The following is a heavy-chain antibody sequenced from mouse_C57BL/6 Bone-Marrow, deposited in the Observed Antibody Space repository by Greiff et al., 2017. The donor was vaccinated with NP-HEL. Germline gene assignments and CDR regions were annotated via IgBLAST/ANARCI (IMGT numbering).Heavy chain of an antibody. V-gene: IGHV5-9-1*02. D-gene: IGHD2-5*01. CDR2: LSSGGDYI. CDR1: GFTFSSYA. J-gene: IGHJ4*01. CDR3: TRAYYSNYEAMDY. Sequence: EVKLMESGEGLVKPGGSLKLSCAASGFTFSSYAMSWVRQTPEKRLDWVAYLSSGGDYIYVADTVRGRFTISRDNARNTLYLQMSSLKSEDTAMYYCTRAYYSNYEAMDYWGQGTSVTVSS.